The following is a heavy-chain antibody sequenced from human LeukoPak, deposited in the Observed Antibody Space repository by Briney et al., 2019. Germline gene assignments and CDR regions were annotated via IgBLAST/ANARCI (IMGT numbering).Heavy chain of an antibody. Sequence: RSSETLSLTCTISDFAISGGFYWGWIRQSPGKGLEWIGRIYHRGSTSYNPSLKSRVRMSVDTSKNQFSLELRSVTAADTAVYYCVRARTLEWSFPYFDYRGQGTLVTVSS. D-gene: IGHD3-3*01. CDR1: DFAISGGFY. V-gene: IGHV4-38-2*02. CDR3: VRARTLEWSFPYFDY. J-gene: IGHJ4*02. CDR2: IYHRGST.